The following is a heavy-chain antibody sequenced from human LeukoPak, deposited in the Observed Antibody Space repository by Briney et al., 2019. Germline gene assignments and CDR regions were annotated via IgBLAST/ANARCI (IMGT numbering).Heavy chain of an antibody. Sequence: PGGSLRLSCAASGFTFTTYSMTWVHQAPGKGLQWVSAITGSGGSTYYADSVKGRFTISRDNSKNTLYLQMNSLRAEDTAVYYCAKYRMATTPYFDYWGQGTLVTVSS. CDR3: AKYRMATTPYFDY. D-gene: IGHD2-15*01. J-gene: IGHJ4*02. V-gene: IGHV3-23*01. CDR2: ITGSGGST. CDR1: GFTFTTYS.